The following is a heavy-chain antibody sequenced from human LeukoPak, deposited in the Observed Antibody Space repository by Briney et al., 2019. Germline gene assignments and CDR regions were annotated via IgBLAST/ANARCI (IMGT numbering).Heavy chain of an antibody. D-gene: IGHD5-12*01. J-gene: IGHJ4*02. CDR2: INNSGRT. CDR1: VGSFSGYY. V-gene: IGHV4-34*01. CDR3: ARAHVDIVATIGSKNYFDY. Sequence: ETLSFTGVSYVGSFSGYYWGWIRPPPGKGLEWIGEINNSGRTTYNPSLKSRVTISVDTSKNQFSLKLSSVTAADTAVYYCARAHVDIVATIGSKNYFDYWGQGTLVTVSS.